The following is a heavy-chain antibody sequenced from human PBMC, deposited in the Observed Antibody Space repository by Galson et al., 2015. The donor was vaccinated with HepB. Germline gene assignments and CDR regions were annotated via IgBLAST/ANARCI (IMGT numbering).Heavy chain of an antibody. CDR3: ARDSSPLGDYVWGSYRSYYYYYGMDV. J-gene: IGHJ6*02. CDR2: ISSNGGST. CDR1: GFTFSSYA. D-gene: IGHD3-16*02. V-gene: IGHV3-64*01. Sequence: SLRLSCAASGFTFSSYAMHWVRQAPGKGLEYVSAISSNGGSTYYANSVKGRFTISRDNSKNTLYLQMGSLRAEDMAVYYCARDSSPLGDYVWGSYRSYYYYYGMDVWGQGTTVTVSS.